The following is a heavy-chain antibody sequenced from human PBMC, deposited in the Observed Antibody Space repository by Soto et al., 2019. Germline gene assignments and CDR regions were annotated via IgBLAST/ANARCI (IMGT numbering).Heavy chain of an antibody. J-gene: IGHJ6*02. CDR1: GGTFSSYA. Sequence: QVQLVQSGAEVKKPGSSVKVSCKASGGTFSSYAISWVRQAPGQGLEWMGGIIPIFGTANYAQKFQGRVTITADKSTSTAYMELSSLRSEDTAVYYCACAGGPSIATRLTQHPYGMDVWGQGTTVTVSS. CDR3: ACAGGPSIATRLTQHPYGMDV. D-gene: IGHD6-6*01. V-gene: IGHV1-69*06. CDR2: IIPIFGTA.